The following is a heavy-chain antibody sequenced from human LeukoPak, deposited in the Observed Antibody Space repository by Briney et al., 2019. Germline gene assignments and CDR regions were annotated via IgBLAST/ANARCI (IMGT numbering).Heavy chain of an antibody. CDR3: ARVGWEVSLDAFDI. Sequence: PGGSLRLSCAASGFSFSSYNMNWVRQAPGKGLGWVANIKQDGSEKYYVDSVKGRFTISRDNAKNSLYLQMNSLRAEDTAVYYCARVGWEVSLDAFDIWGQGTMVTVSS. CDR1: GFSFSSYN. J-gene: IGHJ3*02. V-gene: IGHV3-7*01. D-gene: IGHD3-16*02. CDR2: IKQDGSEK.